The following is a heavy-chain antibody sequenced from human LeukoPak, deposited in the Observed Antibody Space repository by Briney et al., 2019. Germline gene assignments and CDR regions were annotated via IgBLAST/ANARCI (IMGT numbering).Heavy chain of an antibody. J-gene: IGHJ4*02. Sequence: SVTLSLTCAVYGGSFSGYYWSWIRQPPGKGLEWIGEINHSGSTNYNPSLKSRVTISVDTSKNQFSLKLSSVTAADTAVYYCARGVYVSAGTYYFDYWGQGTLVTVSS. CDR1: GGSFSGYY. CDR3: ARGVYVSAGTYYFDY. V-gene: IGHV4-34*01. D-gene: IGHD6-13*01. CDR2: INHSGST.